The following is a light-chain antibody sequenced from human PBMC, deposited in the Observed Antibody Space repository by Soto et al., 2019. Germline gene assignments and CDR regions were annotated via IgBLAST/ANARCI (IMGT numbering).Light chain of an antibody. V-gene: IGKV1-5*03. CDR3: QHHTT. J-gene: IGKJ1*01. CDR1: QTISMW. Sequence: DIQMTQSPSTLSTSVGDSVTITCRASQTISMWWAWYQQKTGKAPKLLIYKSSSVESGVPSSFSGSGSGTEFTLTISGLQPDDFATYYCQHHTTFGQGTKVETK. CDR2: KSS.